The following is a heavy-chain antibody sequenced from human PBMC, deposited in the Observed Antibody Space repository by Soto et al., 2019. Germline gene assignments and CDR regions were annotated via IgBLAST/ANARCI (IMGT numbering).Heavy chain of an antibody. J-gene: IGHJ6*02. Sequence: PSETLSLTCAVSGDSIISIYHWAWIRQPPGRSLEWIASIFHTGTTYYTPSLKSRVTISVDTSKNQFSLKLSSVTAADTAVYYCARGGREYSSGWLYYYYYGMDVWGQGTTVTVSS. CDR3: ARGGREYSSGWLYYYYYGMDV. CDR1: GDSIISIYH. D-gene: IGHD6-19*01. CDR2: IFHTGTT. V-gene: IGHV4-38-2*01.